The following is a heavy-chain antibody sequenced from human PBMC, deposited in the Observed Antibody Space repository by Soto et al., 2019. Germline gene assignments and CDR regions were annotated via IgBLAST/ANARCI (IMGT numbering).Heavy chain of an antibody. J-gene: IGHJ5*02. CDR3: ARHSIAARPGSWFDP. D-gene: IGHD6-6*01. V-gene: IGHV5-10-1*01. Sequence: PGESLKISCKGSGYSFTSYWISWVRQMPGKGLEWMGRIDPSDSYTNYSPSFQGHVTISADKSISTAYLQWSSLKASDTAMYYCARHSIAARPGSWFDPWGQGTLVIVSS. CDR2: IDPSDSYT. CDR1: GYSFTSYW.